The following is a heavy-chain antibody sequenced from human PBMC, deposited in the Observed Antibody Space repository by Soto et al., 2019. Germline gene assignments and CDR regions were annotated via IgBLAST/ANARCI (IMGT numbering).Heavy chain of an antibody. J-gene: IGHJ5*02. Sequence: SVKVSCKASGGTFSSYAISWVRQAPGQGLEWMGGIIPIFGTSNYAQKFQGRVTITADKSTSTAYMELSSLRSEDTAVYYCAREKGQGNWNYVRWFDPWGQGTLVTVSS. V-gene: IGHV1-69*06. CDR3: AREKGQGNWNYVRWFDP. CDR2: IIPIFGTS. CDR1: GGTFSSYA. D-gene: IGHD1-7*01.